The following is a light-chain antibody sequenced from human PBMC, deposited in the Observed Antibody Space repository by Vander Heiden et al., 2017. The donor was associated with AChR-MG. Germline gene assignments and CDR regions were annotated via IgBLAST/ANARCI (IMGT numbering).Light chain of an antibody. CDR3: AAWDDSLNGLV. V-gene: IGLV1-44*01. CDR1: SSNIGINA. J-gene: IGLJ2*01. CDR2: SNN. Sequence: PGPWVTISCSGSSSNIGINAVNWYQQLPGTAPKLLIYSNNQRPSGVPDRFSGSKSGTSASLAISGLQSEDEADYYCAAWDDSLNGLVFGGGTKLTVL.